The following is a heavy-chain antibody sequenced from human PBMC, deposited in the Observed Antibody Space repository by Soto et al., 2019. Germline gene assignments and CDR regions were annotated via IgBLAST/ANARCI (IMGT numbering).Heavy chain of an antibody. J-gene: IGHJ6*02. CDR3: ARERAKYSSGGQAYGMDV. CDR1: GGTFSSYA. V-gene: IGHV1-69*01. Sequence: QVQLVQSGAEVKKPGSSVKISCKASGGTFSSYAISWVRQAPGQGLEWMGGIIPIFGTANYAQKFQGRVTMTADETTSKAYMELSSLGSEDRAVYYWARERAKYSSGGQAYGMDVWGQGTTVTVSS. D-gene: IGHD6-19*01. CDR2: IIPIFGTA.